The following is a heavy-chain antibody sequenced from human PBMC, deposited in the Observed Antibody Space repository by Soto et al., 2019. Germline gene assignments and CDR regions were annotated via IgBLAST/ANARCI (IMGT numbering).Heavy chain of an antibody. D-gene: IGHD6-13*01. Sequence: GGSLRLSCAASGFTFSNAWMSWVRQAPGKGLEWVGRIKSKTDGGTTDYAAPVKGRFTISRDDSKNTLYLQMNSLKTEDTAVYYCATDHIHRERTSGYTAGLFDYWGQGTLVTVSS. CDR1: GFTFSNAW. CDR2: IKSKTDGGTT. V-gene: IGHV3-15*01. CDR3: ATDHIHRERTSGYTAGLFDY. J-gene: IGHJ4*02.